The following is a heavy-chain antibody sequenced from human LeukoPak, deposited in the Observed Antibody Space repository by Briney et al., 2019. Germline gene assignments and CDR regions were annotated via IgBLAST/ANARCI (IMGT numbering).Heavy chain of an antibody. V-gene: IGHV1-2*02. D-gene: IGHD6-13*01. Sequence: ASVKVSCKASGNTFTRYYMHWVRQAPGQGLEWMGWINPNSGGTNYAQKFQGRVIMTRDTSISTAYIELSRLRSDDTAVYYCARDLDGSSGCDYWGQGTLVTVSS. CDR1: GNTFTRYY. CDR3: ARDLDGSSGCDY. CDR2: INPNSGGT. J-gene: IGHJ4*02.